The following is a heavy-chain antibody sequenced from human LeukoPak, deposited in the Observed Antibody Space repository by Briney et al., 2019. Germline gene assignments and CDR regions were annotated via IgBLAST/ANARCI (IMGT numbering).Heavy chain of an antibody. CDR3: ARRRKDLNWFDP. J-gene: IGHJ5*02. CDR2: INYSGHT. Sequence: SETLSLACAVSGDSISNSDYYWGWIRQSPGKGLEWITLINYSGHTFYNPSLRSRVTISVDMPKNQFSLNLNSVTAADTAVYYCARRRKDLNWFDPWGQGTLVTVSS. V-gene: IGHV4-39*01. CDR1: GDSISNSDYY.